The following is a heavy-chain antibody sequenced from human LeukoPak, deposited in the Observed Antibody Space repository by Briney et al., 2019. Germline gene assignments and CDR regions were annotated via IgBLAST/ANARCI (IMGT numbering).Heavy chain of an antibody. V-gene: IGHV3-33*06. D-gene: IGHD6-19*01. J-gene: IGHJ4*02. CDR2: IWYDGSNT. Sequence: GGSLRLSCVASGFTFSNAWMSWVRQVPGKGLEWVAVIWYDGSNTYYADSVKGRFTISRDDSKNTLYLQMNSLRVEDTAVYYCAKGQGSGPYYFDYWGQGTLVTVSS. CDR1: GFTFSNAW. CDR3: AKGQGSGPYYFDY.